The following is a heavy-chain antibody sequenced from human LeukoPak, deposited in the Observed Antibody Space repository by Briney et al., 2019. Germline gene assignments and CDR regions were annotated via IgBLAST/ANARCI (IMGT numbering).Heavy chain of an antibody. CDR1: GYTFTGYY. CDR3: ARGPLLGYCSGGSCYNFDY. D-gene: IGHD2-15*01. CDR2: INPSSGGT. J-gene: IGHJ4*02. Sequence: ASVKVSCKASGYTFTGYYMHWVRQAPGQGLEWMGWINPSSGGTNYAQKFQGRVTMTRDTSISTAYMELSRLRSDDTAVYYCARGPLLGYCSGGSCYNFDYWGQGTLVTVSS. V-gene: IGHV1-2*02.